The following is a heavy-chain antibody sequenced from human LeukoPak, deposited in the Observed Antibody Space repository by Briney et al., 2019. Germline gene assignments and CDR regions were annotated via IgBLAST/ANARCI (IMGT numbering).Heavy chain of an antibody. Sequence: PGRSLRLSCTASGFTFGDYAMSWVRQAPGKGLEWVGFIRSKAYGGTTEYAASVRGRFTISRDDSKSIAYLQMNSLKTEDTAVYYCTRHVAITTVFDYWGQGTLVTVSS. V-gene: IGHV3-49*04. CDR2: IRSKAYGGTT. CDR1: GFTFGDYA. D-gene: IGHD3-22*01. CDR3: TRHVAITTVFDY. J-gene: IGHJ4*02.